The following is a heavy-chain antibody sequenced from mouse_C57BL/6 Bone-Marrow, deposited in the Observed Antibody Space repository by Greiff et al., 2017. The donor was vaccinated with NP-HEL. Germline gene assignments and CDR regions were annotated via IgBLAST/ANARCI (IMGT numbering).Heavy chain of an antibody. CDR3: ARHGDYFGSSYGYFDV. J-gene: IGHJ1*03. D-gene: IGHD1-1*01. Sequence: VKLVESGAELVKPGASVKLSCKASGYTFTEYTIHWVKQRSGQGLEWIGWFYSGSGSIKYNEKFKDKATLTADKSSSTVYMDLSRLTSEDSAVYFCARHGDYFGSSYGYFDVWGTGTTVTVSS. CDR1: GYTFTEYT. V-gene: IGHV1-62-2*01. CDR2: FYSGSGSI.